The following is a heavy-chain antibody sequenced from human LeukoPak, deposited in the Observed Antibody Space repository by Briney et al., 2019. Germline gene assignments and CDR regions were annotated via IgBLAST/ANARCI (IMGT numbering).Heavy chain of an antibody. CDR2: IWYDGSNK. V-gene: IGHV3-33*01. CDR3: SLLLWFGELGSGFDY. D-gene: IGHD3-10*01. CDR1: GFTFSSYG. Sequence: GRSLRLSCAASGFTFSSYGMHWVRQAPGKGLEWVAVIWYDGSNKYYADSVKGRFTISRDNSKNTLYLQMNSLRAEDTAVYYCSLLLWFGELGSGFDYWGQGTLVTVSS. J-gene: IGHJ4*02.